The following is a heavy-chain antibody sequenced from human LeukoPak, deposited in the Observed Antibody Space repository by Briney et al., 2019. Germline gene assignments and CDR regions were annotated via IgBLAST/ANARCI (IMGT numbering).Heavy chain of an antibody. CDR1: GFTFTTYA. J-gene: IGHJ6*03. D-gene: IGHD3-3*01. CDR3: ANHNSGSGTYYDFWSGYGTYYYYYMDV. Sequence: GRSLRLSCAASGFTFTTYAMSWVRRAPGKGLEWVSAIRGNGGSTYYADSVKGRFTISRDNSKNTLYLHMNSLRVEDTAVYYCANHNSGSGTYYDFWSGYGTYYYYYMDVWGKGTTVTVSS. CDR2: IRGNGGST. V-gene: IGHV3-23*01.